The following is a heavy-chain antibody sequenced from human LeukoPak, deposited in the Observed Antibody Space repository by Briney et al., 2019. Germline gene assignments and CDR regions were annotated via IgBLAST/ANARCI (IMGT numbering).Heavy chain of an antibody. V-gene: IGHV3-74*01. CDR2: INNDSSST. CDR3: ASASSRNYYSRLGY. J-gene: IGHJ4*02. D-gene: IGHD1-26*01. Sequence: TGGTLTLTCAASGFTFSSYSLHWLRQAPGQGLVGCTRINNDSSSTSYADSVKGRFTISRDNAKNTLYLQMNSLRDEDTDVYYWASASSRNYYSRLGYWGQGTLVTVSS. CDR1: GFTFSSYS.